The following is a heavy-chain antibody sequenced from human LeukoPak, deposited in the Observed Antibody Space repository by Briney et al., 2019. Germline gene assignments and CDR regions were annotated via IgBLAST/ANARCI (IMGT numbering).Heavy chain of an antibody. D-gene: IGHD3-22*01. V-gene: IGHV3-23*01. CDR2: ISGSGGST. Sequence: GGSLRLSCSASGFTFGSYGMSWVRQAPGKGLQWVSSISGSGGSTYYADSVEGRFTISRDNSKNTLYLQMNSLRAEDTALYYCAQSSLFYDSSGYYVGEKYYFDYWGQGTLVTVSP. J-gene: IGHJ4*02. CDR3: AQSSLFYDSSGYYVGEKYYFDY. CDR1: GFTFGSYG.